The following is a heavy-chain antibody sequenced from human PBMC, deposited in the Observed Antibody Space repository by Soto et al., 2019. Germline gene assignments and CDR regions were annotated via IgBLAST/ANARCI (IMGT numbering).Heavy chain of an antibody. CDR3: ASRGYDRQIDY. D-gene: IGHD5-12*01. V-gene: IGHV4-61*01. CDR1: SASVSSDSYY. J-gene: IGHJ4*02. Sequence: SETLSLTCTVSSASVSSDSYYWTWIRQPPGKGLEWIGYIYYSGSANYSPSLKSRVTMSVDTSKNQFSLKLTSVTAADTAVYYCASRGYDRQIDYWGQGTLVTVSS. CDR2: IYYSGSA.